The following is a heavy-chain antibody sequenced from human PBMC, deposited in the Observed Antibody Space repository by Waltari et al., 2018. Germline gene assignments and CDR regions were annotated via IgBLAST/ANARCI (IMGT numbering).Heavy chain of an antibody. CDR2: IYYNEDT. J-gene: IGHJ4*02. CDR3: ARENYGGNSRPLDS. CDR1: GAPLATYF. V-gene: IGHV4-59*01. Sequence: QVQLQESGTGLLRPSETLSLTCIVSGAPLATYFWHWVRQHPGKGLELIGYIYYNEDTNYNPSLESRVTISVDTSKNQFSLKLSSVTAADTAVYYCARENYGGNSRPLDSWGQGTLVTVSS. D-gene: IGHD4-17*01.